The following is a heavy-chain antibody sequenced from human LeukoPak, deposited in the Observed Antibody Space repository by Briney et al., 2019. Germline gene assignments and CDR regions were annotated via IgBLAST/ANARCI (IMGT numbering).Heavy chain of an antibody. V-gene: IGHV3-30*18. J-gene: IGHJ3*02. CDR1: GVTFSSYD. CDR3: AKERRWLQLGGAFDI. CDR2: ISSDENNK. D-gene: IGHD5-24*01. Sequence: AGSLSLSCAASGVTFSSYDMHWVRQAPGKGLEWVSVISSDENNKYYADSVKGRFTISRDNSKNTLYLQMSTLRPEDTAMYYCAKERRWLQLGGAFDIWGQGTMVTVSS.